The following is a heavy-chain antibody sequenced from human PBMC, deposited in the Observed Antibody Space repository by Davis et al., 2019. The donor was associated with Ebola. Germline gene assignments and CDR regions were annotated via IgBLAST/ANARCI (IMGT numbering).Heavy chain of an antibody. J-gene: IGHJ4*02. CDR2: IIPIFGTA. Sequence: SVKVSCKASGYTFTGYAISWVRQAPGQGLEWMGGIIPIFGTANYAQKFQGRVTITADESTSTAYMELSSLRSEDTAVYYCARTGTTAYFDYWGQGTLVTVSS. D-gene: IGHD1-1*01. CDR3: ARTGTTAYFDY. V-gene: IGHV1-69*13. CDR1: GYTFTGYA.